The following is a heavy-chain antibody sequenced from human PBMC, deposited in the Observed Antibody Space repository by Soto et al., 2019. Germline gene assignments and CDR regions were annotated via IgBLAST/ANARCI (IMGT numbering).Heavy chain of an antibody. CDR2: ISGSGGST. V-gene: IGHV3-23*01. J-gene: IGHJ3*02. CDR3: AKEMRDGYQNTFDI. D-gene: IGHD5-12*01. CDR1: GFTFSTYA. Sequence: EAQLLESGGGLVQPGGSLRLSCAASGFTFSTYAMSWVRQVPGKGLEWVSAISGSGGSTYYAASVKGWFTISRDNSKNTLYLQMNSLRAEDTAVYYCAKEMRDGYQNTFDIWGQGTMVTVSS.